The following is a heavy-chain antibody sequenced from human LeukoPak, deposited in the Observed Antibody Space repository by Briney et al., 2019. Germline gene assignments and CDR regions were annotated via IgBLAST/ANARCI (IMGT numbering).Heavy chain of an antibody. CDR1: GFTFDDYA. J-gene: IGHJ6*02. CDR2: ISWNSGSI. CDR3: AKDMYYDFWSGYYIGNNYYYGMGV. D-gene: IGHD3-3*01. V-gene: IGHV3-9*01. Sequence: PGRSLRLSCAASGFTFDDYAMHWVRQAPGKGLEWVSGISWNSGSIGYADSVKGRFTISRDNAKNSLYLQMNSLRAEDTALYYCAKDMYYDFWSGYYIGNNYYYGMGVWGQGTTVTVSS.